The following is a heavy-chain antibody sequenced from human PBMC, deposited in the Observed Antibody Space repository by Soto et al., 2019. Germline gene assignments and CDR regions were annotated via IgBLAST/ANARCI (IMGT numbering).Heavy chain of an antibody. CDR2: INHSGSA. J-gene: IGHJ6*02. CDR3: ARALRDTAMVMDYYYYGMDV. CDR1: GGSFSGYI. Sequence: PSETLSLTCDVYGGSFSGYIWTWIRQTPGKGLQWIGQINHSGSANYNPSLKSRVTISVDKSKNQFSLKLSSVTAADTAVYYCARALRDTAMVMDYYYYGMDVWGQGTTVTVSS. V-gene: IGHV4-34*01. D-gene: IGHD5-18*01.